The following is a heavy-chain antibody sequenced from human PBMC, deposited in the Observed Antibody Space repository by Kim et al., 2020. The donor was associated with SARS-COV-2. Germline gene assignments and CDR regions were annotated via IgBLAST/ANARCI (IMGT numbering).Heavy chain of an antibody. D-gene: IGHD3-3*01. Sequence: SLKSRVTISVATPKNQFSLKLSSVTAADTAVYYCARQAPTYYDFWGFMDVWGKGTTVTVSS. CDR3: ARQAPTYYDFWGFMDV. V-gene: IGHV4-59*08. J-gene: IGHJ6*03.